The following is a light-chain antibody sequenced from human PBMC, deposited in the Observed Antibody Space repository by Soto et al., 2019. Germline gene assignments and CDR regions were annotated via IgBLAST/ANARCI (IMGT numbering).Light chain of an antibody. V-gene: IGKV1-5*01. CDR2: DDS. CDR3: QQYNSYRT. J-gene: IGKJ1*01. CDR1: QSVSNW. Sequence: DIQMTQSPSTLSASVGERVTITCRASQSVSNWLAWYQQKPGKAPKLLIYDDSSLESGVPSRFSGSGSGTEFTLTISSLQPDDFATYYCQQYNSYRTFGQGTKVDIK.